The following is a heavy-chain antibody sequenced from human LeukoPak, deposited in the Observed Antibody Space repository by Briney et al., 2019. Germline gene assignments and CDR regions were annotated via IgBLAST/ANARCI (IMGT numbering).Heavy chain of an antibody. J-gene: IGHJ4*02. CDR2: IVGRGGIT. Sequence: GGSLRLSCAASGFTFSSYSMNWVRQAPGKGLEWVSTIVGRGGITYYADSVKGRFTISRDNSKNTLYLQLNSLRAEDTAVYYCAQGAMVRGARSSNYWGQGTLVTVSS. CDR1: GFTFSSYS. V-gene: IGHV3-23*01. CDR3: AQGAMVRGARSSNY. D-gene: IGHD3-10*01.